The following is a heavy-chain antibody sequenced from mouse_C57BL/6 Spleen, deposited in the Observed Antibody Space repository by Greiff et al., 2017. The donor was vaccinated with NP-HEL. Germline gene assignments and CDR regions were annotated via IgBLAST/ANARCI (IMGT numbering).Heavy chain of an antibody. J-gene: IGHJ2*01. Sequence: QVQLQQPGAELVKPGASVKLSCKASGYTFTSYWMHWVKQRPGQGLEWIGMIHPTSGSTNYNEKFKSKATLTVDKSSSTAYMQLSSLTSEDSAVYYCASGDGNYVLDYWGQGTTLTVSS. CDR1: GYTFTSYW. D-gene: IGHD2-1*01. CDR2: IHPTSGST. V-gene: IGHV1-64*01. CDR3: ASGDGNYVLDY.